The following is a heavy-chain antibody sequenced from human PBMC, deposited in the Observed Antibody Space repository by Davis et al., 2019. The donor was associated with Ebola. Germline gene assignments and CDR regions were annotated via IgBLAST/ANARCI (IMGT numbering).Heavy chain of an antibody. CDR3: ARGGTTAVTPSPLDY. CDR2: IYDHST. J-gene: IGHJ4*02. Sequence: GESLKISCAASGFTVSSNHMSWVRQAPGKGLEWVSVIYDHSTAYADSVKGRFTISRDNSKNTLYLQMNSLRAEDTAVYYCARGGTTAVTPSPLDYWGQGTLVTVSS. D-gene: IGHD4-23*01. CDR1: GFTVSSNH. V-gene: IGHV3-66*02.